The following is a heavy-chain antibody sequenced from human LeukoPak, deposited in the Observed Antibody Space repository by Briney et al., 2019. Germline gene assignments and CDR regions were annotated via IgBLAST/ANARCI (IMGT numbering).Heavy chain of an antibody. CDR2: VSARGST. Sequence: SETLSLTCTVSGDSITTNFWNWIRQPAGKGLEWIGRVSARGSTTYDPSLKSRVAISLDMSKNQFTLNLSSVTPADTAVYYCARELVTMVRGVILDQYYFDYWGQGTLVTVSS. J-gene: IGHJ4*02. V-gene: IGHV4-4*07. D-gene: IGHD3-10*01. CDR1: GDSITTNF. CDR3: ARELVTMVRGVILDQYYFDY.